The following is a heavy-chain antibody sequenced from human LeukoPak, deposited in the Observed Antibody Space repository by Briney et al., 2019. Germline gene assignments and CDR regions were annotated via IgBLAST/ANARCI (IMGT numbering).Heavy chain of an antibody. CDR2: ISGSGGST. D-gene: IGHD4-17*01. CDR1: GFTFSSYA. V-gene: IGHV3-23*01. J-gene: IGHJ3*02. Sequence: GGSLRLSCAASGFTFSSYAMSWVRQAPGKGLEWVSPISGSGGSTYYADSVKGRFTISRDNSKNTLYLQMNSLRAEDTAVYYCAKHYGDYVFAFDIWGQGTMVTVSS. CDR3: AKHYGDYVFAFDI.